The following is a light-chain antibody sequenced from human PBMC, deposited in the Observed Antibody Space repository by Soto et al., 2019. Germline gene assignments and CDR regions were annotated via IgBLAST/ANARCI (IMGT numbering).Light chain of an antibody. CDR3: AAWDGSLNGVL. CDR2: SNN. Sequence: QSVLTQPPSASGTPGQRVTISCSGSRSNIGSNTVSWYQQLPGTAPKVLIYSNNQRPSGVPDRFSGSRSGTSASLAISGLQSEYEADYYCAAWDGSLNGVLFGGGTKLTVL. CDR1: RSNIGSNT. J-gene: IGLJ2*01. V-gene: IGLV1-44*01.